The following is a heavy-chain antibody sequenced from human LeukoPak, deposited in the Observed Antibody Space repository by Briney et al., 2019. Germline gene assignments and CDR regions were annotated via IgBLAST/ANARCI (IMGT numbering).Heavy chain of an antibody. D-gene: IGHD2-15*01. V-gene: IGHV4-4*07. CDR2: IYTSGST. Sequence: KPSETLSLTCTVSGGSISSYYWSWIRQPAGKGLEGIGRIYTSGSTNYNPSLKSLVTMSVDTSKNQFSLKLSSVTAADTPVYYCVRVVVGQTYYYYYYGMDVWGQGTTVTVSS. CDR1: GGSISSYY. J-gene: IGHJ6*02. CDR3: VRVVVGQTYYYYYYGMDV.